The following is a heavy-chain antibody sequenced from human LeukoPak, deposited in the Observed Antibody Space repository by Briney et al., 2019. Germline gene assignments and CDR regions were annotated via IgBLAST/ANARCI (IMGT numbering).Heavy chain of an antibody. J-gene: IGHJ5*02. Sequence: ASVKVSCKASGYTFTSYYMHWVRQAPGQGLEWMGIINPSGGSTSCAQQFQGRVTMTRDMSTSTVYMELSSLRSEDTAVYYCARDKEYYDSSGYYTGYNWFDPWGQGTLVTVSS. D-gene: IGHD3-22*01. V-gene: IGHV1-46*01. CDR1: GYTFTSYY. CDR2: INPSGGST. CDR3: ARDKEYYDSSGYYTGYNWFDP.